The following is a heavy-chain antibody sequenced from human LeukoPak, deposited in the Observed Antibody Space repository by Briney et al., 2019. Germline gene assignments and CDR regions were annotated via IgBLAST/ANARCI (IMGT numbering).Heavy chain of an antibody. J-gene: IGHJ4*02. D-gene: IGHD4-17*01. CDR3: ASILDYGDYRDG. Sequence: PGGSLRLSCAASGFTFSSYEMNWVRQAPGKGLEWVSYISSSGSTIYYADSVKGRFTISRDNAKNSLSLQMNSLRAEDTALYYWASILDYGDYRDGWGQGTLVTVSS. CDR1: GFTFSSYE. CDR2: ISSSGSTI. V-gene: IGHV3-48*03.